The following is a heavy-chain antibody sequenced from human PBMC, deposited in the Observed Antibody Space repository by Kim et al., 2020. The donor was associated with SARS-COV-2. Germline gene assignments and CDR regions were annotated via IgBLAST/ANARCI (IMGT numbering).Heavy chain of an antibody. CDR3: ARDQSYDILTGYYGFAYYYYGMDV. J-gene: IGHJ6*02. V-gene: IGHV3-21*01. CDR2: ISSSSSYI. CDR1: GFTFSSYS. Sequence: GGSLRHSCAASGFTFSSYSMNWVRQAPGKGLEWVSSISSSSSYIYYADSVKGRFTISRDNAKNSLYLQMNSLRAEDTAVYYCARDQSYDILTGYYGFAYYYYGMDVWGQGTTVTVSS. D-gene: IGHD3-9*01.